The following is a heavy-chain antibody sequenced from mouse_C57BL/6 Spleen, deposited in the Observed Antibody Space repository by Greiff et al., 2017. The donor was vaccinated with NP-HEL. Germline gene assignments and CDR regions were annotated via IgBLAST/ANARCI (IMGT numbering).Heavy chain of an antibody. V-gene: IGHV14-3*01. D-gene: IGHD1-1*01. CDR2: IDPANGNT. CDR3: ARDYYGSSYVRYFDV. Sequence: VQLQQSVAELVRPGASVKLSCTASGFNIKNTYMHWVKQRPEQGLEWIGRIDPANGNTKYAPKFQGKATITADTSSNTAYLQLSSLTSEDTAIYYCARDYYGSSYVRYFDVWGTGTTVTVSS. CDR1: GFNIKNTY. J-gene: IGHJ1*03.